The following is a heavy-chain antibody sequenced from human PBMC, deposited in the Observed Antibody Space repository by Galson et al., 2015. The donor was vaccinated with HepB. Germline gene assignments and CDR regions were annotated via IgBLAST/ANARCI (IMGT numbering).Heavy chain of an antibody. CDR3: ARGSNDWAGIDY. CDR2: IIGNGIRI. Sequence: SLRLSCAASGFTSGDYALHWVRQVPGKGLEWVSGIIGNGIRIGYADSVKGRFTISRDNIKNTLYLHMNSLGAEDTAVYFCARGSNDWAGIDYWGQGTLVTVSS. V-gene: IGHV3-9*02. D-gene: IGHD1-1*01. J-gene: IGHJ4*02. CDR1: GFTSGDYA.